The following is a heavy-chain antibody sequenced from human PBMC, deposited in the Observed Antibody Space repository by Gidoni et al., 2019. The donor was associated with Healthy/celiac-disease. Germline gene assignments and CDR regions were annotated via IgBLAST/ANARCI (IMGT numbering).Heavy chain of an antibody. CDR1: GYTFTGYY. J-gene: IGHJ4*02. Sequence: QVQLVQSGAEVKKPGASVKVSCKASGYTFTGYYMHWVRQAPGQGLEWMGWINPNSGGTNYAQKFQGRVNMTRDTSISTAYMELSRLRSDDTAVYYCARGKGYSSSWYDGEGQGDYWGQGTLVTVSS. CDR3: ARGKGYSSSWYDGEGQGDY. CDR2: INPNSGGT. V-gene: IGHV1-2*02. D-gene: IGHD6-13*01.